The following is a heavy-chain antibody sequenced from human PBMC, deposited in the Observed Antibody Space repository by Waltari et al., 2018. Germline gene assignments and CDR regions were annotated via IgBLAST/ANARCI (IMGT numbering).Heavy chain of an antibody. CDR1: GFTFRSYG. Sequence: QVQLVESGGGVVQPGRSLRLSCAASGFTFRSYGMHWVRQAPGKGLEWVAVIWYDGSNKYYADSVKGRFTISRDNSKNTLYLQMNSLRAEDTAVYYCARGDRLYSDYVDYWGQGTLVTVSS. J-gene: IGHJ4*02. CDR3: ARGDRLYSDYVDY. V-gene: IGHV3-33*01. CDR2: IWYDGSNK. D-gene: IGHD2-8*01.